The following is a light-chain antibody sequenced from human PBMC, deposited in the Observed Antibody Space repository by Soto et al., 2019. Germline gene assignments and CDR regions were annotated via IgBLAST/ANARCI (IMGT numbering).Light chain of an antibody. CDR3: QQRSNWPRT. CDR1: QSVSSS. J-gene: IGKJ2*01. Sequence: EIVLTQSPATLSLSPGERATLSCRASQSVSSSLGWYQQIPGQAPRLLIYDASNRATGIPARFRGSGSGTDFTLTISSLEPEDFAVYYCQQRSNWPRTFGQGTKLEIK. CDR2: DAS. V-gene: IGKV3-11*01.